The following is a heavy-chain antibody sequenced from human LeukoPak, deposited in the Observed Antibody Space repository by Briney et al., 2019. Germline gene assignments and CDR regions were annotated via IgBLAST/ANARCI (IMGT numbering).Heavy chain of an antibody. Sequence: SETLSLTCAVFGFSISTGYYWGWIRQPPGKGLEWIGNIYHSGSTFYNPSLKSRVTISVDTSKNQFSLKVTSVIAADTAVYYCARSYSGMDVWGKGTTVTVSS. CDR3: ARSYSGMDV. V-gene: IGHV4-38-2*01. D-gene: IGHD2-21*01. CDR2: IYHSGST. CDR1: GFSISTGYY. J-gene: IGHJ6*04.